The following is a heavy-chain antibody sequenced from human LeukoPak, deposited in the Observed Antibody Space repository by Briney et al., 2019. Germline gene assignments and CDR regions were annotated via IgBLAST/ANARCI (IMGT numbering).Heavy chain of an antibody. CDR1: XXXXXGHX. Sequence: SETLSLTCAVXXXXXXGHXXSXXRQPXXXXXXXIGXIXXXGSTNYNPSLKSRVTISVDTSKNQFSLKLSSVTAADTAVYYCARGSQDIVVVVAALGYYFDYWGQGTLVTVSS. CDR2: IXXXGST. CDR3: ARGSQDIVVVVAALGYYFDY. D-gene: IGHD2-15*01. J-gene: IGHJ4*02. V-gene: IGHV4-34*01.